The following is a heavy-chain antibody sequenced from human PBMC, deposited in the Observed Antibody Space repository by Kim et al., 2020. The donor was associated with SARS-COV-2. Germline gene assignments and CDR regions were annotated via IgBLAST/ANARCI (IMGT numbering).Heavy chain of an antibody. J-gene: IGHJ4*02. Sequence: GGSLRLSCAASGFTFSSYWMHWVRQAPGKGLVWVSRISSDGSNTNYADSVKGRFTIPRDNAKNTLYLQMNSLRAEDTAVYYCVSYRGYGGRDSLWGQGTLVP. CDR2: ISSDGSNT. CDR3: VSYRGYGGRDSL. CDR1: GFTFSSYW. D-gene: IGHD5-12*01. V-gene: IGHV3-74*01.